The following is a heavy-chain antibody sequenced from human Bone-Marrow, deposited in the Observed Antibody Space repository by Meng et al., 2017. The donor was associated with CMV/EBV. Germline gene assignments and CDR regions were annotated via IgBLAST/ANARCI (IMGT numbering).Heavy chain of an antibody. D-gene: IGHD3-3*01. J-gene: IGHJ4*02. V-gene: IGHV5-51*01. CDR2: IYPGDSDT. CDR1: GYSFTSYW. CDR3: ARQRPTYYDFWSGYSGGPLDY. Sequence: GGSLRLSWKGSGYSFTSYWIGWVRQMPGKGLEWMGIIYPGDSDTRYSPSFQGQGTISADKSISTAYLQWSSLKASDTAMYYCARQRPTYYDFWSGYSGGPLDYWGQGTLVTVSS.